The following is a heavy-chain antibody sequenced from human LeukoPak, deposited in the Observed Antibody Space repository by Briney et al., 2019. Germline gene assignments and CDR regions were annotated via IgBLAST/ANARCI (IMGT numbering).Heavy chain of an antibody. Sequence: SETLSLTCTVSGGSISSYYWSWIRQPPGKGLEWIGYIYYSGSTNYNPSLKSRVTISVDTSKNQFSLKLSSVTAADTAVYYCARAGIQLWFYYFDYWGQGTLVTVSS. CDR2: IYYSGST. V-gene: IGHV4-59*01. J-gene: IGHJ4*02. CDR3: ARAGIQLWFYYFDY. CDR1: GGSISSYY. D-gene: IGHD5-18*01.